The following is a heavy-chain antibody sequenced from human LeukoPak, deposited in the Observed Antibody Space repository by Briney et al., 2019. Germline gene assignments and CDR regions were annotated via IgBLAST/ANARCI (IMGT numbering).Heavy chain of an antibody. Sequence: SETLSLTCTVSGGSISSYYWSWIRQPPGKGLEWIGYIYYSGSTNYNPSLKSRVTISVDTSKNQFSLKLSSVTAADTAVYYCARDDRGSYYALFDYWGQGTLVTVSS. J-gene: IGHJ4*02. D-gene: IGHD1-26*01. CDR2: IYYSGST. CDR3: ARDDRGSYYALFDY. CDR1: GGSISSYY. V-gene: IGHV4-59*01.